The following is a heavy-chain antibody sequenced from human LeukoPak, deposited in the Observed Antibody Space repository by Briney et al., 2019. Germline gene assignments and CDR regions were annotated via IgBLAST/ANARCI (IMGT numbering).Heavy chain of an antibody. CDR2: ILYDGSMQ. Sequence: PGGSLRLSCAASGSTFSSYSMHWVRQAPGKGLEWLAVILYDGSMQYYAESMKGRLTISRDNSRNTVYMQMSSLRTEDTAVYYCARDPRGPTTYDSSARDSLDYWGQGTLVTVSS. CDR1: GSTFSSYS. V-gene: IGHV3-30*03. J-gene: IGHJ4*02. CDR3: ARDPRGPTTYDSSARDSLDY. D-gene: IGHD3-22*01.